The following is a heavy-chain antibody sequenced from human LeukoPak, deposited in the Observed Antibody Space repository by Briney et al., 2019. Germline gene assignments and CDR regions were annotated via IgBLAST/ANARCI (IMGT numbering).Heavy chain of an antibody. CDR2: IYYSGST. D-gene: IGHD3-10*01. V-gene: IGHV4-59*12. Sequence: PSETLSLTCTVSGGSISSYYWSWIRQPPGKGLEWIGYIYYSGSTNYNPSLKSRVTISVDTSKNQFSLKLSSVTAADTAVYYCARGGYYYGSGRKLDYWGQGTLVTVSS. CDR1: GGSISSYY. J-gene: IGHJ4*02. CDR3: ARGGYYYGSGRKLDY.